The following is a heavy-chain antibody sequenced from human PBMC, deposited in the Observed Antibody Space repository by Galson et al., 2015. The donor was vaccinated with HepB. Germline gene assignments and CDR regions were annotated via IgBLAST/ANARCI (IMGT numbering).Heavy chain of an antibody. V-gene: IGHV4-30-2*01. D-gene: IGHD4-17*01. CDR1: GGSISSGGDS. CDR3: AGSGYGDYEFT. J-gene: IGHJ5*02. CDR2: IYHNENT. Sequence: TLSLTCAVSGGSISSGGDSWSWIRQPPGKGLEWIGYIYHNENTYYNHFLKSRVTISVDRSKNQFSLSLTSVTAADTAVYYCAGSGYGDYEFTWGQGTLVTVSA.